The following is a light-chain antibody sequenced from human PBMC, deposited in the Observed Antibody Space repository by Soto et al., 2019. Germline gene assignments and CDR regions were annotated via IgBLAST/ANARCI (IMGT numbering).Light chain of an antibody. CDR2: EVS. CDR3: SSYAGSNKFVV. CDR1: SSDVVGYNY. J-gene: IGLJ2*01. Sequence: QSVLTQPPSASGSPGQSVTISCTGTSSDVVGYNYVSWYQQHPGKAPKLMIYEVSKRPSGVPDRFSGSKSGNTASLTVSGLQAEDEADYYCSSYAGSNKFVVFGGGTKLTVL. V-gene: IGLV2-8*01.